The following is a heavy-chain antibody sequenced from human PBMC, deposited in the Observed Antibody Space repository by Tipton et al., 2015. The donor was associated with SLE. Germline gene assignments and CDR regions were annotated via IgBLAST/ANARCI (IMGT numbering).Heavy chain of an antibody. CDR3: ARFKEASAFDI. CDR2: IYSGGST. V-gene: IGHV3-53*01. J-gene: IGHJ3*02. Sequence: SLRLSCAASGFTVSSNYMSWVRQAPGKGLEWVSVIYSGGSTYYADSVKGRFTISRDNSKNTLYLQMNSLRAEDTAVYYCARFKEASAFDIWGQGTMVTVSS. CDR1: GFTVSSNY.